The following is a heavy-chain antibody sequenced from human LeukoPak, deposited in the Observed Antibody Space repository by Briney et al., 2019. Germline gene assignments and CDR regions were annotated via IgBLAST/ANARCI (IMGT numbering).Heavy chain of an antibody. D-gene: IGHD3-22*01. CDR1: GFTFTDYY. V-gene: IGHV3-11*01. CDR2: ISSSGSTI. CDR3: ASHSGYYLFDY. Sequence: GGSLRLSCAASGFTFTDYYMSWIRQAPGKGLEWVSYISSSGSTIYYADTVKGRFTISRDNAKNSLYLQMNSLRAEDTAVYCCASHSGYYLFDYWGQGTLVTVSS. J-gene: IGHJ4*02.